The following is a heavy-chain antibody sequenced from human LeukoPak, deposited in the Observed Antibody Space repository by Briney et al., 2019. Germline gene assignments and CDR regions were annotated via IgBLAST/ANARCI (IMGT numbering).Heavy chain of an antibody. Sequence: GGSLRLSCPASGFTFSNYGMSGVRQAPGKGLEWVSAISGSGATYYADSVKGRFTISRDNSKNTAYLQMSNLRDEDTALYYCTKGGQDCSPTTCYYDWGQGTLVTVSS. J-gene: IGHJ4*02. V-gene: IGHV3-23*01. CDR1: GFTFSNYG. CDR3: TKGGQDCSPTTCYYD. CDR2: ISGSGAT. D-gene: IGHD2-2*01.